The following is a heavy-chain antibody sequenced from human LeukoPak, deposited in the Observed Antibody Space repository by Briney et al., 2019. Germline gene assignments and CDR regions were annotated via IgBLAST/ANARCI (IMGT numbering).Heavy chain of an antibody. D-gene: IGHD3-22*01. CDR2: VNPNSGNT. V-gene: IGHV1-8*01. Sequence: ASVKVSCKASGYTFTSYDINWVRQATGQGLEWVGWVNPNSGNTGYAQKFQGRVTMTRNTSISTAYMELSSLRSEDTAVYYCARAVYYYDSSGYYSNTFDPWGQGTLVTVPS. CDR1: GYTFTSYD. J-gene: IGHJ5*02. CDR3: ARAVYYYDSSGYYSNTFDP.